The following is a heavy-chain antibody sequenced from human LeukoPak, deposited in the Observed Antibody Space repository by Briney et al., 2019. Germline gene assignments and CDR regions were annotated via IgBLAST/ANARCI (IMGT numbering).Heavy chain of an antibody. CDR3: ARGLNYYDSSGSPGY. D-gene: IGHD3-22*01. CDR1: GYTFGTHW. J-gene: IGHJ4*02. V-gene: IGHV1-46*01. Sequence: ASVKVSCKASGYTFGTHWMHWVRQAPGQGLEWMAIINPSGDVRSYAQKFQGRVTMTRNTSISTAYMELSSLRSEDTAVYYCARGLNYYDSSGSPGYWGQGTLVTVSS. CDR2: INPSGDVR.